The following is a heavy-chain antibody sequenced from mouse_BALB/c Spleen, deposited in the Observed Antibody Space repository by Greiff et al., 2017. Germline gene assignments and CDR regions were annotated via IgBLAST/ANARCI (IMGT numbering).Heavy chain of an antibody. CDR3: ARDREKKGYFDY. CDR2: ISDGGSYT. CDR1: GFTFSDYY. Sequence: EVKLVESGGGLVKPGGSLKLSCAASGFTFSDYYMYWVRQTPEKRLEWVATISDGGSYTYYPDSVKGRFTISRDNAKNNLYLQMSSLKSEDTAMYYCARDREKKGYFDYWGQGTTLTVSS. V-gene: IGHV5-4*02. J-gene: IGHJ2*01.